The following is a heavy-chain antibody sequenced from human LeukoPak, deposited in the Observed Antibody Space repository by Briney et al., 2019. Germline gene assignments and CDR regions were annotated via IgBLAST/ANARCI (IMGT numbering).Heavy chain of an antibody. CDR2: IYPDDSNT. CDR3: ARHLIVGATRDAFDI. J-gene: IGHJ3*02. Sequence: GESLKISCQGSGYNFPIYWIGWVRQMPGQGLEWMGIIYPDDSNTIYGPSFQGQVTISADKSINTAYLQWSSLKASDTAMYYCARHLIVGATRDAFDIWGQGTMVTVSS. V-gene: IGHV5-51*01. CDR1: GYNFPIYW. D-gene: IGHD1-26*01.